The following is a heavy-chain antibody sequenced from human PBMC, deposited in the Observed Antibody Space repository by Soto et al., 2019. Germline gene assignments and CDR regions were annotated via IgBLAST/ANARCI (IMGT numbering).Heavy chain of an antibody. J-gene: IGHJ4*02. CDR3: ARVAY. CDR2: ISSASSET. Sequence: GGSLRLSCGACGFTFSRVSMNWVRQVPGKGLEWVASISSASSETWYEDSVQGRFIISRDNAQNSLFLQMKTLRPEDSAIYYCARVAYWGPGTQVTVSS. V-gene: IGHV3-21*04. CDR1: GFTFSRVS.